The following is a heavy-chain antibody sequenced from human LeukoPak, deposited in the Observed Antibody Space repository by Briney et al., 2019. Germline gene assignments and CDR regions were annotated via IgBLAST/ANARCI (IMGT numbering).Heavy chain of an antibody. V-gene: IGHV4-59*08. D-gene: IGHD1-26*01. J-gene: IGHJ4*02. Sequence: SETLSLTCTVSGGSISSYYWSWIRQPPGKGLEWIGYIYYSGSTNYNPSLKSRVTISVDTSKNQFSLKLSSVTAADTAVYYCASQSGSYSPFDYWGQGTLVTVSS. CDR3: ASQSGSYSPFDY. CDR1: GGSISSYY. CDR2: IYYSGST.